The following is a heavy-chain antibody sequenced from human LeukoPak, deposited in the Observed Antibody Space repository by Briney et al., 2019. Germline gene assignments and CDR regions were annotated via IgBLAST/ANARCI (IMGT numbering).Heavy chain of an antibody. CDR1: GFTFKTYG. CDR3: ARDGAVGRPIDP. CDR2: IWSDGSQK. J-gene: IGHJ5*02. V-gene: IGHV3-33*01. Sequence: PGASLRLSCVASGFTFKTYGFHWVRQPPGKGLEWVAVIWSDGSQKYYAESLKGRFTISRDDSKNTLYLQMNSLSVEDTAVYYCARDGAVGRPIDPWGQGTLVTVSS. D-gene: IGHD3-10*01.